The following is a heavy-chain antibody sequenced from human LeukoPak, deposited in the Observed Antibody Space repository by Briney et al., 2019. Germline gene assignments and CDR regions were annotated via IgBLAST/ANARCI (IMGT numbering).Heavy chain of an antibody. J-gene: IGHJ4*02. V-gene: IGHV1-69*04. CDR3: ARDEGLGGSPDY. D-gene: IGHD2-15*01. Sequence: SVKVSCKASGGTFSSYTISWVRQAPGQGVEWMGRIIPILGIANYAQKFQGRVTITADKSTRRDYMELSSLRSEDKAVYYCARDEGLGGSPDYWGQGTLVTVSS. CDR1: GGTFSSYT. CDR2: IIPILGIA.